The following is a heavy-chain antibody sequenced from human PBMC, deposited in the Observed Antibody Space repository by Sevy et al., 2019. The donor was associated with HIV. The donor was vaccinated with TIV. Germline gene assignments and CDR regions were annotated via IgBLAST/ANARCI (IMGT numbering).Heavy chain of an antibody. D-gene: IGHD2-2*01. V-gene: IGHV4-61*01. CDR3: ARDRGRYCSSTSCSYYYYGMDV. Sequence: SETLSLTCTVSGGSVSSGSYYWSWIRQPPGKGLEWIGYIYYSESTNYNPSLKSRVTISVDTSKNQFSLKLGSVTAADTAVDYCARDRGRYCSSTSCSYYYYGMDVWGQGTTVTVSS. CDR2: IYYSEST. J-gene: IGHJ6*02. CDR1: GGSVSSGSYY.